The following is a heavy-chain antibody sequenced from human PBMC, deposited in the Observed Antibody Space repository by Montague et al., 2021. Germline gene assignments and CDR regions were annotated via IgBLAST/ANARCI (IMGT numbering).Heavy chain of an antibody. CDR1: SGSIFHAH. D-gene: IGHD3-10*01. Sequence: SETLSLTCTVSSGSIFHAHWSWVRQPPGKGLEWLGSMFYGGATSNNPSLKSRVTMSIDTSTNQFSLKLSLVTAADTAVYYCAKQDYFVSGTSYKGFDPWGPGILVTVSS. J-gene: IGHJ5*02. CDR2: MFYGGAT. V-gene: IGHV4-59*08. CDR3: AKQDYFVSGTSYKGFDP.